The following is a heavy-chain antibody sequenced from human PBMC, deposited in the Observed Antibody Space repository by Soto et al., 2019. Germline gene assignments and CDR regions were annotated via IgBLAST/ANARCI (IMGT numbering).Heavy chain of an antibody. CDR1: GFTFSSYS. Sequence: EVQLVESGGGLVQWGGSLRLSCAASGFTFSSYSVNWVRQAPGKGLEWVSYISSGSKTIFYADSVKGRFTVSRDNAKNSQYLQMNSRRDEDTAVYYCAREDILGARSFDYWGQGTLVTVSS. D-gene: IGHD1-26*01. J-gene: IGHJ4*02. V-gene: IGHV3-48*02. CDR3: AREDILGARSFDY. CDR2: ISSGSKTI.